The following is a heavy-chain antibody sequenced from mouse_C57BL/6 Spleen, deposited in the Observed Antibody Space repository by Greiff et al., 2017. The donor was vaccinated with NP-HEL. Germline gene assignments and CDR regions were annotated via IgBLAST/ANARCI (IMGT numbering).Heavy chain of an antibody. V-gene: IGHV1-62-2*01. D-gene: IGHD1-1*01. J-gene: IGHJ3*01. Sequence: QVQLQQSGAELVKPGASVKLSCKASGYTFTGYTIHWVKQRSGQGLEWIGWFYPGSGSIKYNEKFKDKATLTADKSSSTVYMELSRLTSEDSAVYFCARHEEAGPLHPLAWFAYWGQGTLVTVSA. CDR2: FYPGSGSI. CDR1: GYTFTGYT. CDR3: ARHEEAGPLHPLAWFAY.